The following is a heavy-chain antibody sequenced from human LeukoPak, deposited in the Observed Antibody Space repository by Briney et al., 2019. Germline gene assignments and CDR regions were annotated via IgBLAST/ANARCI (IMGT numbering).Heavy chain of an antibody. J-gene: IGHJ4*02. CDR3: ARDSSGWYLRFYFDY. CDR2: IKQDGSEK. D-gene: IGHD6-19*01. V-gene: IGHV3-7*01. Sequence: TGGSLRLSCAASGFTFSSYGIHWVRQAPGKGLEWVANIKQDGSEKYYVDSVKGRFTISRNNAKNSLYLQMNSLRAEDTAVYYCARDSSGWYLRFYFDYWGQGTLVTVSS. CDR1: GFTFSSYG.